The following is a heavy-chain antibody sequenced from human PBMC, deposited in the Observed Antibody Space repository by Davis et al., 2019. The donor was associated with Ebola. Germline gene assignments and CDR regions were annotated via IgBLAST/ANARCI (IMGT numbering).Heavy chain of an antibody. CDR2: ISSSSSYI. CDR1: GFTFSSYS. Sequence: GGSLRLSCAASGFTFSSYSMNWVRQAPGKGLEWVSSISSSSSYIYYADSVKGRFTISRDNAKNSLYLQMNSLRDEDTAVYYCARADLDEYYYYGMDVWGQGTTVTVSS. CDR3: ARADLDEYYYYGMDV. J-gene: IGHJ6*02. V-gene: IGHV3-21*01.